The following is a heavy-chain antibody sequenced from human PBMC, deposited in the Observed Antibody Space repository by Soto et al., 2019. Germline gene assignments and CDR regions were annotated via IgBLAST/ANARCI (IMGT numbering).Heavy chain of an antibody. Sequence: GGSLRLSCAASGFTFSSYSMNWVRQAPGKGLEWVSYISSSSSTIYYADSVKGRFTISRDNAKNSLYLQMNSLRDEDTAVYYCARDTTIFGVVISPSYYGMDVWCQGTTVTVSS. CDR2: ISSSSSTI. CDR3: ARDTTIFGVVISPSYYGMDV. D-gene: IGHD3-3*01. V-gene: IGHV3-48*02. CDR1: GFTFSSYS. J-gene: IGHJ6*02.